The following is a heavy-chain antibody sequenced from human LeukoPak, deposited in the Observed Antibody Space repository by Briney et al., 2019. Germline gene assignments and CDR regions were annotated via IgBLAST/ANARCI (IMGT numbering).Heavy chain of an antibody. CDR2: INSNSGGT. V-gene: IGHV1-2*02. Sequence: EASVKVSCKASGYTFTDYYMHWVRQAPGQGLEWMGWINSNSGGTNYAQKLQGRVTMTTDTSTSTAYMELRSLRSDDTAVYYCARALPVAATDNWFDPWGQGTLVTVSS. CDR1: GYTFTDYY. J-gene: IGHJ5*02. CDR3: ARALPVAATDNWFDP. D-gene: IGHD2-15*01.